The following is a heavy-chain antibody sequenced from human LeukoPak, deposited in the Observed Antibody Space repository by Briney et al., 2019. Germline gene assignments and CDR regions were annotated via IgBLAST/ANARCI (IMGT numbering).Heavy chain of an antibody. V-gene: IGHV3-7*01. D-gene: IGHD3-16*02. Sequence: GGSLRLSCAASGFTFSSYWMSWVRQAPGKGLEWVANIKQDGSEKYYVDSVKGRFTISRDNAKNSLYLQMNSLRAEDTAVYYCARDRSDYVWESYRSFDYWGQGTLVTVSS. CDR1: GFTFSSYW. J-gene: IGHJ4*02. CDR2: IKQDGSEK. CDR3: ARDRSDYVWESYRSFDY.